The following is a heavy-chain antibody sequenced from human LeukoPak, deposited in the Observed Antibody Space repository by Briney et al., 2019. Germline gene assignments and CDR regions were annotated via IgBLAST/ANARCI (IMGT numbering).Heavy chain of an antibody. D-gene: IGHD2-15*01. J-gene: IGHJ6*02. CDR3: ARDRWELLSNSYHYCGLDV. V-gene: IGHV3-7*01. Sequence: GGSLRLSCAASGFTFSSYWMSWVRQAPGKGLEWVANIKQDGSEKCYVDSVKGRFTISRDNAKNSLYLQMNSLRAEDTAVYYCARDRWELLSNSYHYCGLDVWGQGTTVTVSS. CDR2: IKQDGSEK. CDR1: GFTFSSYW.